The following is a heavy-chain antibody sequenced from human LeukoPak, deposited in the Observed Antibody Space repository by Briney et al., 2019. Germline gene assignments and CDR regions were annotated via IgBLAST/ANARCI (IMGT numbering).Heavy chain of an antibody. CDR3: ARSAVAVSLDFDY. CDR1: GFTFDDYG. D-gene: IGHD6-19*01. Sequence: PGGSLRLSCAASGFTFDDYGMSWVRQAPGKGLEWVSVISSDGSNTYYADSVKGRFTISRDNSKNTLYLQMNSLRTEDTAVYFCARSAVAVSLDFDYWGQGTLVTVSS. CDR2: ISSDGSNT. V-gene: IGHV3-30*03. J-gene: IGHJ4*02.